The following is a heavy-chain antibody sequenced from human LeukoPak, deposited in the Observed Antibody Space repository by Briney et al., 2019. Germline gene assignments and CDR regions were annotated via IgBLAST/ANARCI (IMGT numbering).Heavy chain of an antibody. D-gene: IGHD3-10*01. J-gene: IGHJ4*02. CDR1: GITLSNYG. CDR3: AKRGIVIRAVIIVGFHKEAYYFDY. Sequence: GGSLRLSCAVSGITLSNYGISWVRQAPGKGLEWVAGISDSGGSTNYADSVKGRFTISRDNPKNTLYLQMTSLRAEDTAVYFCAKRGIVIRAVIIVGFHKEAYYFDYWGQGALVTVSS. CDR2: ISDSGGST. V-gene: IGHV3-23*01.